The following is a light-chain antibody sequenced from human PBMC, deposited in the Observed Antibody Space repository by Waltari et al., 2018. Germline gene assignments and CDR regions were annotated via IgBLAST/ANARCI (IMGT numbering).Light chain of an antibody. J-gene: IGKJ1*01. V-gene: IGKV3-11*01. CDR1: QSVSTY. CDR3: QQRTNGPPVT. Sequence: EIVLTQSPATLSLSPGERATLSCRASQSVSTYLAWYQHKPGQAPRLLIYDASNRATGLPARFSGSGSGTDFTLTISSLEPDDFAVYYCQQRTNGPPVTFGQGTTV. CDR2: DAS.